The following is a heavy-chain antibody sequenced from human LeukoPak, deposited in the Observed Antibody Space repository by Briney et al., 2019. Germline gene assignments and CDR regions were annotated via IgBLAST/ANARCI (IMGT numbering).Heavy chain of an antibody. V-gene: IGHV3-23*01. Sequence: PGGSLRPSCAASGFTFSSYAMSWVRQAPGKGLEWVSAISGSGGSTYYADSVKGRFTISRDNSKNTLYLQMNSLRAEDTAVYYCAKDRRDYYDSSGYYSLAVDYWGQGTLVTVSS. CDR2: ISGSGGST. CDR3: AKDRRDYYDSSGYYSLAVDY. D-gene: IGHD3-22*01. J-gene: IGHJ4*02. CDR1: GFTFSSYA.